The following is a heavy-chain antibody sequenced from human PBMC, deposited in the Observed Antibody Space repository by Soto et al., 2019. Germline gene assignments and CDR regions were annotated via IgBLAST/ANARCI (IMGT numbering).Heavy chain of an antibody. CDR1: GGSIRCHY. CDR2: IYSSGSS. V-gene: IGHV4-4*07. CDR3: ARDSQVWFDP. J-gene: IGHJ5*02. Sequence: SETLSLTCTVSGGSIRCHYWSWIRQPAGKGLEWIGRIYSSGSSDYNPSLKSRVTLSVDTSKSQISLKMRSVTAADTAVYYCARDSQVWFDPWGQGTLVTVSS.